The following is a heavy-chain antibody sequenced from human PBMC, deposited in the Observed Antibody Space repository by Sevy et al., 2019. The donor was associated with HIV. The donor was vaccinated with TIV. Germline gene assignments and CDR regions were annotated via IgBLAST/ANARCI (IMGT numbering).Heavy chain of an antibody. CDR1: GFTFSSYA. CDR3: AKDRGSSWSFNWFGAWGQGTLVTVSSGWTFCHCDYYYSYYMDV. CDR2: ISGSGGST. V-gene: IGHV3-23*01. J-gene: IGHJ6*03. D-gene: IGHD6-13*01. Sequence: GGSLRLSCAASGFTFSSYAMSWVRQAPGKGLEWVSAISGSGGSTYYADSMKGRFTISRDNSKNTVSLQRNSLRVEDTAGDYRAKDRGSSWSFNWFGAWGQGTLVTVSSGWTFCHCDYYYSYYMDVWGKGTTVTVSS.